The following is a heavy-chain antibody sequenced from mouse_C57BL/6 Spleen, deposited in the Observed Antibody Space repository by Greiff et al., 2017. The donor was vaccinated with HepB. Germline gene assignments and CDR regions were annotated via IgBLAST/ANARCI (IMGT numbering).Heavy chain of an antibody. J-gene: IGHJ2*01. Sequence: EVKVEESGPGLVKPSQSLSLTCSVTGYSITSGYYWNWIRQFPGNKLEWMGYISYDGSNNYNPSLKNRISITRDTSKNQFFLKLNSVTTEDTATYYCASLFDGYYVDYWGQGTTLTVSS. D-gene: IGHD2-3*01. CDR2: ISYDGSN. CDR3: ASLFDGYYVDY. CDR1: GYSITSGYY. V-gene: IGHV3-6*01.